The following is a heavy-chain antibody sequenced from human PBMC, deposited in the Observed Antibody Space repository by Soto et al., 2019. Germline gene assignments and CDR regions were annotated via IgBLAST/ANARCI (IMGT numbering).Heavy chain of an antibody. CDR3: ASERERTHGPAAH. J-gene: IGHJ1*01. CDR1: GFTFSSYS. D-gene: IGHD4-17*01. V-gene: IGHV3-21*01. Sequence: SLILSCAASGFTFSSYSVNGGRHAPGKGLEWVSSISSSSSYIYYADSVKGRFTISRDNAKNSLYLQMNSLRAEDTAVYYCASERERTHGPAAHWGQGTLVPVSS. CDR2: ISSSSSYI.